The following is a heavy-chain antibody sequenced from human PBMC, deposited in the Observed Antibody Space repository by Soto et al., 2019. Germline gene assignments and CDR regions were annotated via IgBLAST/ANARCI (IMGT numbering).Heavy chain of an antibody. CDR2: VYHNENT. D-gene: IGHD3-16*01. CDR1: GGSINDFAYY. V-gene: IGHV4-39*01. J-gene: IGHJ5*02. Sequence: SETLSLTCTVSGGSINDFAYYWGWIRQPPGKGLEWIGTVYHNENTYYNPSLKSRVTISVDTAKNQFSLNLRSVTAADTAIYFCARRERYYGSPGWFDPWGQGALVTVSA. CDR3: ARRERYYGSPGWFDP.